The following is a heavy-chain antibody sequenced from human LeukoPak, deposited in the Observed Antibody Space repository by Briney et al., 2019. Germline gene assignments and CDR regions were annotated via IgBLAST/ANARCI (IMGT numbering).Heavy chain of an antibody. Sequence: GASVKVSCKASGYTFTSYGISWVRQAPGQGLEWMGWISAHNGNTNYAQKLQGRVTMTTDTSTSTAYMELRSLRSDDTAVYYCARDRRSSGSNYYYYYGMDVWGQGTTVTVSS. J-gene: IGHJ6*02. D-gene: IGHD3-22*01. CDR2: ISAHNGNT. V-gene: IGHV1-18*01. CDR3: ARDRRSSGSNYYYYYGMDV. CDR1: GYTFTSYG.